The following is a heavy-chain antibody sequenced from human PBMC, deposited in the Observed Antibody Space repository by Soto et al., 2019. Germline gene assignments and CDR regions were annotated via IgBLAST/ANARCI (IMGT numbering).Heavy chain of an antibody. D-gene: IGHD1-26*01. Sequence: SETLSLTCNVSGGSISCYYWSWIRQSPGKGLEYIGYIYYRGSTNYNSSLKSRVTMSVDTSRNQFSLKMNSVTAADTAVYYCARQQLLPFYYALDVWGQGTTVTVSS. CDR2: IYYRGST. J-gene: IGHJ6*02. CDR1: GGSISCYY. V-gene: IGHV4-59*01. CDR3: ARQQLLPFYYALDV.